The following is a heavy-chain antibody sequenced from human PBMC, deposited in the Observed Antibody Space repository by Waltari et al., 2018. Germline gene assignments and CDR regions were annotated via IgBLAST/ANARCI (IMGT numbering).Heavy chain of an antibody. CDR3: ARGVPHGAYCSSTSCYTGAFDY. D-gene: IGHD2-2*02. CDR1: GGSISSGGYS. V-gene: IGHV4-30-2*01. CDR2: IYHSGST. Sequence: QLQLQESGSGLVKPSQTLSLTCAVSGGSISSGGYSWSWIRQPPGKGLEWIGYIYHSGSTYYNPSLKSRVTISVDRSKNQFSRKLSSVTAADTAVYYCARGVPHGAYCSSTSCYTGAFDYWGQGTLVTVSS. J-gene: IGHJ4*02.